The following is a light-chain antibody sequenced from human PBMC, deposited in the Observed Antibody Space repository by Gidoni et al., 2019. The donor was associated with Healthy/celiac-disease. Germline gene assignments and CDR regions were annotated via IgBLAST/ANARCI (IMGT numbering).Light chain of an antibody. V-gene: IGLV1-51*01. CDR3: GTWDSSLSAGCYV. Sequence: QSVLTQPPSVSAAPGQKVTISCSGSSSNIGNNYVSWYQQLPGTAPKLLIYDNNKRPSGIPARFSGSKSGPSATLGITGLQTGDEADYYCGTWDSSLSAGCYVFGTGTKVTVL. J-gene: IGLJ1*01. CDR2: DNN. CDR1: SSNIGNNY.